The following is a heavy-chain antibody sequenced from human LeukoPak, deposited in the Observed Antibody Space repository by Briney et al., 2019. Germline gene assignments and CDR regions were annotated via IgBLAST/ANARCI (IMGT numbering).Heavy chain of an antibody. J-gene: IGHJ6*02. Sequence: GRSLRLSCAASGFTLSNYWMTWVRQVPGRGPEWVANVNRDGSETYYLDSVKGRFTISKDNAKNSLYLQMNSLRAEDTALYHCARNNGMDVWGQGTTVIVSS. CDR2: VNRDGSET. V-gene: IGHV3-7*03. CDR3: ARNNGMDV. CDR1: GFTLSNYW.